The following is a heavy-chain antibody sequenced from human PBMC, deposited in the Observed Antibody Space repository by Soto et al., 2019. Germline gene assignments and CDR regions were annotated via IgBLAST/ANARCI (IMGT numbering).Heavy chain of an antibody. D-gene: IGHD2-21*01. V-gene: IGHV1-69*06. J-gene: IGHJ5*02. CDR2: IIPMFGTA. CDR1: GGTFS. CDR3: ARSIVGGRWFDP. Sequence: ASVKVSCKASGGTFSWVRQAPGHGLEWMGSIIPMFGTANYAQKFQGRVTITADKSTSTACMELSSLRYEDTAVYYCARSIVGGRWFDPWGQGAQVTVSS.